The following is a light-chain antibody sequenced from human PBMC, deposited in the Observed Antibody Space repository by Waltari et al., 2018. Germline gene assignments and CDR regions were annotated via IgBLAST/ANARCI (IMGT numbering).Light chain of an antibody. V-gene: IGKV3-20*01. CDR2: HTS. CDR3: QHSHTPLS. J-gene: IGKJ1*01. Sequence: EIVFTQSPGTLSLSAGDRATLSRRASQSVDSTRLGRYPQKPGQAPRLLIYHTSSRAAGTPVRCSGRGAGTDFTRTIRSLEGGEYAVYCCQHSHTPLSFGQGTRV. CDR1: QSVDSTR.